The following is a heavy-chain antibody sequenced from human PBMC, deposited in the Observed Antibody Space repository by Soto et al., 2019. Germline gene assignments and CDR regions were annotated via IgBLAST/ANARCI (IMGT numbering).Heavy chain of an antibody. CDR3: AHSPPSGCSCYRCNWFDP. Sequence: QITLKESGPTLVKPTQTLTLTCTFSGFSLSTSGVGVGWIRQPPGKALEWLALIYWDDDKRYSPSLKSRLTITKDTSKHQVVLTMTNMDPVDTATSYCAHSPPSGCSCYRCNWFDPWGQGTLVTVSS. J-gene: IGHJ5*02. CDR1: GFSLSTSGVG. D-gene: IGHD2-15*01. CDR2: IYWDDDK. V-gene: IGHV2-5*02.